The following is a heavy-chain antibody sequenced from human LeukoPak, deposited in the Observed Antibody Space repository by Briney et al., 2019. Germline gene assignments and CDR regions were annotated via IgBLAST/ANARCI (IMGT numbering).Heavy chain of an antibody. CDR1: GFTFSSYE. CDR2: ISSSGRTT. Sequence: PGGSLRLSCGASGFTFSSYEMNWVRQAPGKGLEWVSYISSSGRTTYYADSVKGRFTISRDNAKNSLFLQMDSLRADDTAVYYCARVTELVAFDYWGQGTLVTVSS. V-gene: IGHV3-48*03. J-gene: IGHJ4*02. D-gene: IGHD3-10*01. CDR3: ARVTELVAFDY.